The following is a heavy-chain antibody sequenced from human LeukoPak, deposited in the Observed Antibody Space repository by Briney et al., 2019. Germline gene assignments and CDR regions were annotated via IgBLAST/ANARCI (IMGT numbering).Heavy chain of an antibody. J-gene: IGHJ6*02. D-gene: IGHD3-10*01. CDR1: GYTFTSYG. Sequence: GASVKVSCKASGYTFTSYGISWVRQAPGQGLEWMGWISAYNGNTNYAQKLQGRVTMTTDTSTSTAYMELRSLRSDDTAVYYCARERGITMVRGVMFYYGMAVWGQGTTVTVSS. V-gene: IGHV1-18*01. CDR3: ARERGITMVRGVMFYYGMAV. CDR2: ISAYNGNT.